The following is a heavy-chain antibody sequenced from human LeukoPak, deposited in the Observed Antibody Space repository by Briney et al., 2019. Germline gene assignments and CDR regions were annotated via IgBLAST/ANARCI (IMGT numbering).Heavy chain of an antibody. Sequence: ASVKISCKASGYTFTSYDINWVRQAPGQGLEWMGWINPNSGGTNYAQKFQGWVTMTRDTSISTAYMELSRLRSDDTAVYYCARELTDYWGQGTLVTVSS. CDR3: ARELTDY. CDR1: GYTFTSYD. CDR2: INPNSGGT. J-gene: IGHJ4*02. V-gene: IGHV1-2*04.